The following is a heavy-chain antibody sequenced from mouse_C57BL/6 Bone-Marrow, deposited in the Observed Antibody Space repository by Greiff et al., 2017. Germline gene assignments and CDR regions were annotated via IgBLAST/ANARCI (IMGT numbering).Heavy chain of an antibody. J-gene: IGHJ4*01. Sequence: EVKLMESGPGLAKPSQTLSLTCSVTGYSITSDSWNWIRKFPGNKLEYIGYISYSGSTYYNPSLKSRISIPRDTSENQYYLQLNSVTTEDTATYYCARYYYARDYWGQGTSVTVSS. CDR1: GYSITSDS. V-gene: IGHV3-8*01. CDR2: ISYSGST. CDR3: ARYYYARDY.